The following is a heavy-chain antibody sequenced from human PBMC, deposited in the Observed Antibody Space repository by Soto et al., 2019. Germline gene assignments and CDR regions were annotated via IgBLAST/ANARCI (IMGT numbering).Heavy chain of an antibody. CDR3: ARLYCSSSTCDSWFDP. Sequence: GDSLKISCTAFGYTFNIFWISWLRQMPGRGLEWVGRIDPRDSYTSYSPSFQGHVTISADKSISAVYLQWGSLKASDTAMYYCARLYCSSSTCDSWFDPWGQGTLVTVSS. CDR2: IDPRDSYT. V-gene: IGHV5-10-1*01. D-gene: IGHD2-2*01. J-gene: IGHJ5*02. CDR1: GYTFNIFW.